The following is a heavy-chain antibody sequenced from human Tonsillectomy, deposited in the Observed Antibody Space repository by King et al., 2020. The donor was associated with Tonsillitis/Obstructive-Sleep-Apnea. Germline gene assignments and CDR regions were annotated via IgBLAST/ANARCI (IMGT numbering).Heavy chain of an antibody. CDR2: ISYDGSNK. D-gene: IGHD5-18*01. CDR1: GFTFSSYA. V-gene: IGHV3-30*04. Sequence: VQLVESGGGVVQPGRSLRLSCAASGFTFSSYAMHWVRQAPGKGLEWVAVISYDGSNKYYADSVKGRFTISRDNSKNTLYLQMNSLRAEDTAVYYCTSGGGSYGSEFHYYGMDVWGQGTTVTVSS. CDR3: TSGGGSYGSEFHYYGMDV. J-gene: IGHJ6*02.